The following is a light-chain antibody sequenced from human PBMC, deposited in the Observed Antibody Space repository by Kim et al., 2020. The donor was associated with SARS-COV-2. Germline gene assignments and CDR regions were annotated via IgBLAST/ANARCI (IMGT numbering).Light chain of an antibody. CDR3: QQYGSSPRT. CDR1: QSVSSSY. V-gene: IGKV3-20*01. J-gene: IGKJ1*01. Sequence: PPGERATLSCRASQSVSSSYLAWYQQKPGQAPRLVIYATSNRAIGIPDRFSGSGSGTDFTLTISRLEPEDFAVYYCQQYGSSPRTFGQGTKVDIK. CDR2: ATS.